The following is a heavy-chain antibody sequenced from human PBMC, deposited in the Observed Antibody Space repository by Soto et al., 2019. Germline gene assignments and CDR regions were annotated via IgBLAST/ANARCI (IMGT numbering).Heavy chain of an antibody. CDR1: GGSISSGDYY. CDR3: ARWWFGEFFDY. CDR2: IYYSGST. D-gene: IGHD3-10*01. Sequence: QVQLQESGPGLVKPSQTLSLTCTVSGGSISSGDYYWSWIRQPPGKGLEWIGFIYYSGSTYYNPSLNXRXPXSXXTSKSQFSLKLSSVTAADTAVYYCARWWFGEFFDYWGRGTLVTVSS. V-gene: IGHV4-30-4*01. J-gene: IGHJ4*02.